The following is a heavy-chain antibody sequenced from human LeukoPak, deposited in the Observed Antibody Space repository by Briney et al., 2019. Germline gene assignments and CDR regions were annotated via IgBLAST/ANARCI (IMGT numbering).Heavy chain of an antibody. V-gene: IGHV4-59*01. Sequence: PSETLSLTCTVSGGSISSYYWSWIRQPPGQGLEWIGYIYYSGSTNYNPSLKSRVTISVDTSKNQFSLKLSSVTAADTAVYYCARGGYYYHYMDVWGKGTTVTISS. CDR3: ARGGYYYHYMDV. J-gene: IGHJ6*03. CDR1: GGSISSYY. CDR2: IYYSGST. D-gene: IGHD1-26*01.